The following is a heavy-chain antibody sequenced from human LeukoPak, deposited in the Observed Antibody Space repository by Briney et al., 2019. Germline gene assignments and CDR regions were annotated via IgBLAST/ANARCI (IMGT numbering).Heavy chain of an antibody. CDR1: GGSISSYY. D-gene: IGHD6-13*01. CDR3: ARGRPSPGYSSSWPDYNWFDP. J-gene: IGHJ5*02. Sequence: SETLSLTCTVSGGSISSYYWSWIRQPPGKGLEWIGYIYYSGSTNYNPSLKSRVTISVDTSKNQFSLKLSSVTAADTAVYYCARGRPSPGYSSSWPDYNWFDPWGQGTLVTVSS. V-gene: IGHV4-59*01. CDR2: IYYSGST.